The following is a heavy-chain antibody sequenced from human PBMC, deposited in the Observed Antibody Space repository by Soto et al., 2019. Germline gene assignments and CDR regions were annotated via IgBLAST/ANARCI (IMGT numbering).Heavy chain of an antibody. CDR1: GFTFSSYW. CDR2: INSDGSST. J-gene: IGHJ4*02. V-gene: IGHV3-74*01. CDR3: AREGAEGYCSSTSCYEDY. D-gene: IGHD2-2*01. Sequence: EVQLVESGGGLVQPGGSLRLSCAASGFTFSSYWMHWVRQAPGKGLVWVSRINSDGSSTSYADSVKGRFTISRDNAKNTLYLQMNSLRAEDTAVYYCAREGAEGYCSSTSCYEDYWGQGTLLTVSP.